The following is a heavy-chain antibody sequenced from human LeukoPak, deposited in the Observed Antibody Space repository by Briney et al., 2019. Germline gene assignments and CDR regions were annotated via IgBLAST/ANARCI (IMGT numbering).Heavy chain of an antibody. J-gene: IGHJ5*02. Sequence: GASVKVSCKASGGTFSSYAISWVRQAPGQGLEWMGGIIPIFGTANYAQKFQGRATITADESTSTAYMELSSLRSEDTAVYYCARDRGYDSSGYPSGGNWFDPWGQGTLVTVSS. CDR3: ARDRGYDSSGYPSGGNWFDP. V-gene: IGHV1-69*01. CDR2: IIPIFGTA. D-gene: IGHD3-22*01. CDR1: GGTFSSYA.